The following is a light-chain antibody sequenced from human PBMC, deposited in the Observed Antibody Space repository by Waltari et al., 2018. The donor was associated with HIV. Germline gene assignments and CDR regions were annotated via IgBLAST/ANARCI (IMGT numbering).Light chain of an antibody. V-gene: IGKV1-39*01. Sequence: DIQMTQSPSSLSASVGDRVTITCRASQSISVYLNWYQQKPGKAPKLLIFAASSLHTGVPSRFSGSGSGTDFTLTISSLQPDDFATYYCQHSYFTPPFAFGQGTKLDVK. CDR1: QSISVY. CDR3: QHSYFTPPFA. CDR2: AAS. J-gene: IGKJ2*01.